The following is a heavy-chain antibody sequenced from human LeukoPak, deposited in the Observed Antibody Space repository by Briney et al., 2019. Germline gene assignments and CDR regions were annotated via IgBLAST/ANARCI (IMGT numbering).Heavy chain of an antibody. CDR2: MNPNSGNT. CDR1: GDTFTSYE. Sequence: ASLKVSCKASGDTFTSYEINWVRQATGQGLEWMGWMNPNSGNTGYAQKFQGRVTMTRNTSISTAYMELSSLRSEDTAVYYCARVGSYQESDYWGQGTLVTVSS. D-gene: IGHD3-16*02. CDR3: ARVGSYQESDY. J-gene: IGHJ4*02. V-gene: IGHV1-8*01.